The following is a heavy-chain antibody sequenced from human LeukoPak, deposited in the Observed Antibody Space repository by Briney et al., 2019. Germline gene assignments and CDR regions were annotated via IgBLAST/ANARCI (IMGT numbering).Heavy chain of an antibody. J-gene: IGHJ4*02. CDR2: ISISSTTI. D-gene: IGHD3-22*01. CDR3: ARGSITMIVDPMYYFDY. CDR1: GFTFSSYS. V-gene: IGHV3-48*01. Sequence: PGGSLRLSCAASGFTFSSYSMNWVRQAPGKGLEWVSHISISSTTIYYADSVKGRFTISRDNAKNSLYLQMNSLRAEDTAVYYCARGSITMIVDPMYYFDYWGQGTLVTVSS.